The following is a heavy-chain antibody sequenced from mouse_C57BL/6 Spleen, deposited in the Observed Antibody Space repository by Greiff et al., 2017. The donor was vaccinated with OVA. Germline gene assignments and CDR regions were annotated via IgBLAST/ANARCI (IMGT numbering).Heavy chain of an antibody. J-gene: IGHJ1*03. CDR1: GFSFTSYG. D-gene: IGHD1-1*01. Sequence: VQLKESGPGLVQPSQSLSITCTVSGFSFTSYGVHWVRQPPGKGLEWLGVIWSGGSTDYNAAFISSLSISKDNSKSQVFFKMNSLQADDTAMYYCALTTVVNYWYFDVWGTGTTVTVSS. CDR2: IWSGGST. CDR3: ALTTVVNYWYFDV. V-gene: IGHV2-4*01.